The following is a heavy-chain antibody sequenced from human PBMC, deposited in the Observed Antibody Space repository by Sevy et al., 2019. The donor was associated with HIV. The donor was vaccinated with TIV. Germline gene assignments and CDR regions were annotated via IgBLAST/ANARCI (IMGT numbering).Heavy chain of an antibody. CDR3: ARHCSAPSCSHDFDI. Sequence: SETLSLTCAVYGGSFSGYYWSWIRQPPGKGLEWIGEINHSGSTNYNPSLKSRVTISVDTSKNQFSLKLSSVTAADTAVYYCARHCSAPSCSHDFDIWGQGTMVTVSS. J-gene: IGHJ3*02. CDR2: INHSGST. CDR1: GGSFSGYY. V-gene: IGHV4-34*01. D-gene: IGHD2-2*01.